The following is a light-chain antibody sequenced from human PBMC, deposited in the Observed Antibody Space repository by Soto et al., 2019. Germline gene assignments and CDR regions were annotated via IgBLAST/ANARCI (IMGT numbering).Light chain of an antibody. Sequence: QSALTQPASVSGSPGQSITISCTGTSRDVGSYNYVSWYQQHPGKAPKLMIYEVSNRPSGVSNRFSGSKSGNTASLTISGLQAEDEGDYYCSSYTSSSTYVFGTGTKLTVL. V-gene: IGLV2-14*01. CDR1: SRDVGSYNY. CDR3: SSYTSSSTYV. J-gene: IGLJ1*01. CDR2: EVS.